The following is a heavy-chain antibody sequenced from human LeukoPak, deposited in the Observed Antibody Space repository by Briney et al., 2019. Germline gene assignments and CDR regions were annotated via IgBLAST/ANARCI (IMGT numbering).Heavy chain of an antibody. J-gene: IGHJ4*02. D-gene: IGHD1-26*01. CDR3: ARDRSGSYLDY. CDR1: GYSISSGYY. V-gene: IGHV4-38-2*02. CDR2: VYHSGST. Sequence: SETLSLTCAVSGYSISSGYYWGWIRQPPGKGLEWIGSVYHSGSTYYNPSLKSRVTISVDTSKNQFSLKLSSVTAADTAVYYCARDRSGSYLDYWGQGTLVTVSS.